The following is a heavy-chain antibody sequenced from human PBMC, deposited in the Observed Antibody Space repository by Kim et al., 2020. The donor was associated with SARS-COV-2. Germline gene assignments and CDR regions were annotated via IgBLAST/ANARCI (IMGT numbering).Heavy chain of an antibody. CDR2: IYYSGST. Sequence: SETLSLTCTVSGGSISSGGYYWSWIRQHPGKGLEWIGYIYYSGSTYYNPSLKSRVTISVDTSKNQFSLKLSSVTAADTAVYYCASSIAVAAGGVGFDYWGQGTLVTVSS. J-gene: IGHJ4*02. D-gene: IGHD6-19*01. CDR1: GGSISSGGYY. V-gene: IGHV4-31*03. CDR3: ASSIAVAAGGVGFDY.